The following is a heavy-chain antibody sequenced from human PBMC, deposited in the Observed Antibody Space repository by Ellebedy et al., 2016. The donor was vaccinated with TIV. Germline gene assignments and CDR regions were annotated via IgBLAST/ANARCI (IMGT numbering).Heavy chain of an antibody. Sequence: GESLKISXKGSGYNFPSYWISWVRQMPGKGLEWVGRIDPSDSYTNYRPSLQGHVTISADKSITTAYLQWNSLKASDTAMYYCARLGRAGYYNAPGDYWGQGTLVTVSS. V-gene: IGHV5-10-1*01. D-gene: IGHD3-9*01. CDR1: GYNFPSYW. CDR3: ARLGRAGYYNAPGDY. J-gene: IGHJ4*02. CDR2: IDPSDSYT.